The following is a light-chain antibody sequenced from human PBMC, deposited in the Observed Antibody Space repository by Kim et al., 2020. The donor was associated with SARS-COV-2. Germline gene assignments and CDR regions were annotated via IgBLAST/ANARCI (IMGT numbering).Light chain of an antibody. V-gene: IGLV1-44*01. J-gene: IGLJ2*01. CDR2: SNN. CDR1: SSNIGSNT. CDR3: AAWDDGLNSPV. Sequence: QSVLTQPPSASGTPGQRVTISCSGSSSNIGSNTVYWYRQLPGTAPKLLIYSNNKRPSGVPDRVSGSKSGTSASLAISGLQSEDEADYYCAAWDDGLNSPVFGGGTQLTVL.